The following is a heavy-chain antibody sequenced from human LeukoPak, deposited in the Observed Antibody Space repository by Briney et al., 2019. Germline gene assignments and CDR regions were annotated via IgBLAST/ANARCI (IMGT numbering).Heavy chain of an antibody. D-gene: IGHD4-17*01. CDR1: GFTFSSYE. Sequence: PGGSLRLSCAASGFTFSSYEMNWVRQAPGKGLEWVSYISSSGSTIYYADSVKGRFTISRDNAKNSLYLQMNSLRAEDTAVYYCAKGGPGDKGYYYYYYMDVWGKGTTVTVSS. J-gene: IGHJ6*03. V-gene: IGHV3-48*03. CDR3: AKGGPGDKGYYYYYYMDV. CDR2: ISSSGSTI.